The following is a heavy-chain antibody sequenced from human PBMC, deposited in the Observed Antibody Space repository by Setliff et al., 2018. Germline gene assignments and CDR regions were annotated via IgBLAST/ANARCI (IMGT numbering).Heavy chain of an antibody. V-gene: IGHV3-15*01. D-gene: IGHD3-22*01. CDR2: IKSSREGATS. J-gene: IGHJ5*01. Sequence: GGSLRLSCAASGFTFSNAWMTWVRQAPGKGPEWVGRIKSSREGATSDYGAPAKGRFTISRDDSKQMIFLQMHNLKTEDTGFYYCATGPRDSRNYLTWLGSWGQGTLVTVSS. CDR3: ATGPRDSRNYLTWLGS. CDR1: GFTFSNAW.